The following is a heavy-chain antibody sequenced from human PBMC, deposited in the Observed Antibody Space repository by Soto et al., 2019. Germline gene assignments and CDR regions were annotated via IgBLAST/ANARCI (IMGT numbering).Heavy chain of an antibody. CDR1: GGTFSSYV. CDR3: ARSMAAAGSFDS. V-gene: IGHV1-69*01. Sequence: QEQLVQSGAEVKKPGSSVKVSCKASGGTFSSYVITWVRQAPGQGLEWMGGIIPMLGTGNYAQKFQGRITITADDSTSTAYMELSSLRSEDTAIYYCARSMAAAGSFDSWGQGTLVTVSS. CDR2: IIPMLGTG. D-gene: IGHD6-13*01. J-gene: IGHJ4*02.